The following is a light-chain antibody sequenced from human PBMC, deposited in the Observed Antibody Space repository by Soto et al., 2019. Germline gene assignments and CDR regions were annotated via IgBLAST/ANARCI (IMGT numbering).Light chain of an antibody. Sequence: EIVLTQSPATLSSFPGDRVTLSCRASQYINTRLACYQHRPGQAPRLLIYQTSLRAAGIPARFSASGSGTDFTHTISDVQPEDFALYYCHQRQSWPRTFGQGTKVDIK. CDR2: QTS. CDR3: HQRQSWPRT. V-gene: IGKV3-11*01. CDR1: QYINTR. J-gene: IGKJ1*01.